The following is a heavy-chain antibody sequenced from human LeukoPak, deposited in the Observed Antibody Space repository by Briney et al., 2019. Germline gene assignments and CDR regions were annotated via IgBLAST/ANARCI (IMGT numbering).Heavy chain of an antibody. Sequence: SETLSLTCTVSGGSISSSSYYWGWIRQPPGEGLEWIGSIYYSGSTYYNPSLKSRVTISVDTSKNQFSLKLSSVTAADTAVYYCAIDYYGSGSPDYWGQGTLVTVSS. V-gene: IGHV4-39*01. CDR1: GGSISSSSYY. CDR2: IYYSGST. J-gene: IGHJ4*02. CDR3: AIDYYGSGSPDY. D-gene: IGHD3-10*01.